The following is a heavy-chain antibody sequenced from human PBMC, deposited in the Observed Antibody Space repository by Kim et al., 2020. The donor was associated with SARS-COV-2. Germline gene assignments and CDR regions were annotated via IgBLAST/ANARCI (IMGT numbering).Heavy chain of an antibody. CDR3: ARALGGSLWYFDL. CDR2: IYHSGSS. D-gene: IGHD3-16*01. CDR1: GASIASGNNY. V-gene: IGHV4-31*03. J-gene: IGHJ2*01. Sequence: SETLSPTCSVSGASIASGNNYWSWLRQRPGKGLEWIAYIYHSGSSLSNPSLKGRVAIDVDKSKNRLSLWLNSMTAADTATYYCARALGGSLWYFDLWGRG.